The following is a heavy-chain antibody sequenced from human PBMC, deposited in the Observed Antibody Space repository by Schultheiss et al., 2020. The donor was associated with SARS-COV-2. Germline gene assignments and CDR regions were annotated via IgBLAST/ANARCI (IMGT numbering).Heavy chain of an antibody. D-gene: IGHD6-19*01. CDR1: GGSISSSSYY. CDR2: IYYSGST. CDR3: ARGYSSGWYDY. J-gene: IGHJ4*02. Sequence: SQTLSLTCTVSGGSISSSSYYWGWIRQPPGKGLEWIGSIYYSGSTYYNPSLKSRVTISVDTSKNQFSLKLSSVTAADTAVYYCARGYSSGWYDYWGQGTLVTVS. V-gene: IGHV4-39*07.